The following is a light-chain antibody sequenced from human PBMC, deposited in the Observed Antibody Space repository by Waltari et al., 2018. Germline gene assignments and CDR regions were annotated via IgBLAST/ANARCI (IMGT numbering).Light chain of an antibody. CDR1: QTVRTTH. CDR2: GAS. V-gene: IGKV3-20*01. Sequence: EIVLTQSPGTLSLSPGERATLSCRASQTVRTTHLAWYQQKPGQAPTLLIYGASSRATGIPDRFSGSGSGTDFSLTISSLEPEDFAVYYCQQYDISPRTFGGGTRVEIK. J-gene: IGKJ4*01. CDR3: QQYDISPRT.